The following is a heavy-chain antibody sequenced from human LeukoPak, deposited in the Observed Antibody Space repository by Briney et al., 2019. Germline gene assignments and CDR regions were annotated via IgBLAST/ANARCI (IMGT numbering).Heavy chain of an antibody. CDR2: ISSSSRDI. CDR1: GFTFTSYA. Sequence: GGSLRLSCAASGFTFTSYAMYWVRQAPGKGLEWVSSISSSSRDINYADSVKGRFTISRDNAWNSLYLQMNSLRAEDTAVYYCARDSDSSGHYYMDYFDYWGQGALVTVSS. CDR3: ARDSDSSGHYYMDYFDY. D-gene: IGHD3-22*01. J-gene: IGHJ4*02. V-gene: IGHV3-21*01.